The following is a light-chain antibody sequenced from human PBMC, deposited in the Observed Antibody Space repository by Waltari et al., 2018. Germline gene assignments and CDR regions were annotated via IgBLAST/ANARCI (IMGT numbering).Light chain of an antibody. CDR1: SSDINRYNS. V-gene: IGLV2-8*01. CDR2: EFS. J-gene: IGLJ2*01. Sequence: QSALTQPPSASGSPGQSVTISCTGTSSDINRYNSVSWYQQHPGKAPKLMIYEFSNRPSGVPDRFSGSRSGNTASLTVSGLQADDEADYYCMSYAGGNNFLFGGGTKLTVL. CDR3: MSYAGGNNFL.